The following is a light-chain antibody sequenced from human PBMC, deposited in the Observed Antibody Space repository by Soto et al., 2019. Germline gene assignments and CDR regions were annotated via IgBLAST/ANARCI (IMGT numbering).Light chain of an antibody. V-gene: IGKV1-5*01. CDR3: QHYKMYSPWT. Sequence: DIQMTQSPSTLSAAVGDRVFITFLASQSITTWLAWYQQKPGKAPKLLIYDASSLESGVPSRFSGSGSGTEFTLTISSLQPDDFATYYCQHYKMYSPWTFGQGTKVDI. CDR1: QSITTW. J-gene: IGKJ1*01. CDR2: DAS.